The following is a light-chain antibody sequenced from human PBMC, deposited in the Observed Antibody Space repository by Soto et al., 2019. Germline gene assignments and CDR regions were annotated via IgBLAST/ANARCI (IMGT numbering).Light chain of an antibody. CDR1: RNINRK. CDR2: GAS. J-gene: IGKJ4*01. CDR3: QQYYDYPPLI. V-gene: IGKV3-15*01. Sequence: EIVMTQSPATLSVSPGERATLSCRASRNINRKLDWYQQKPGQAPRLLISGASTRATGIPARFSGSGSGTEFTLTISGLQSEDFAVYYCQQYYDYPPLIFGGGTKVEIK.